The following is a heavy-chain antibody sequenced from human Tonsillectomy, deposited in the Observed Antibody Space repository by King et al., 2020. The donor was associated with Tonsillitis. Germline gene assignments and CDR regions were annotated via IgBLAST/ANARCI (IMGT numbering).Heavy chain of an antibody. Sequence: VQLVESGGGLVKPGGSLRLSCAASGFTFSSHSMNWVRQPPVKGLEWVSSISGSGSDKYYVDSVKGRFTISRDNVENSLNLQMNSLRADDTAVYYCVRTGDQATRALREADYWGQGTLVTVSS. CDR2: ISGSGSDK. V-gene: IGHV3-21*01. CDR1: GFTFSSHS. D-gene: IGHD1-1*01. CDR3: VRTGDQATRALREADY. J-gene: IGHJ4*02.